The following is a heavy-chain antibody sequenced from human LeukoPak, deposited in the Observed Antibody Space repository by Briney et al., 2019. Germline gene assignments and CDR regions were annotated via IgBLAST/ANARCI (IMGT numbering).Heavy chain of an antibody. CDR1: GGSVSSGSYY. CDR2: IYYSGST. Sequence: ASETLSLTCTVSGGSVSSGSYYWSWIRQPPGKGLEWIGYIYYSGSTNYNPSLKSRVTISVDTSKNQFSLKLSSVTAADTAVYYCARESEYCSGGSCPALDYWGQGTLVTVSS. D-gene: IGHD2-15*01. V-gene: IGHV4-61*01. CDR3: ARESEYCSGGSCPALDY. J-gene: IGHJ4*02.